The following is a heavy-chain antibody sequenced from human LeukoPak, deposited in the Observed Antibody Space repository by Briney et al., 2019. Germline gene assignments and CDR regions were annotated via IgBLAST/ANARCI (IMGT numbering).Heavy chain of an antibody. CDR2: IRSKAYGGTT. J-gene: IGHJ4*02. D-gene: IGHD6-19*01. V-gene: IGHV3-49*04. Sequence: GGSLRLSCTASGFTFGDYAMSWVRQAPGKGLEWVGFIRSKAYGGTTEYAASVKGRFTISRDDSKSIAYLQMNSLKTEDTAVYYCTSWVRSSGWYYFDYWGQGTLVTVSS. CDR3: TSWVRSSGWYYFDY. CDR1: GFTFGDYA.